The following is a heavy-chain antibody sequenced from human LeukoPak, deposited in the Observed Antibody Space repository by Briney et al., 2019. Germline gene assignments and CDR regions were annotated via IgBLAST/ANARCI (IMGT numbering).Heavy chain of an antibody. CDR3: ASDRGPNTYDY. V-gene: IGHV3-7*01. CDR1: GFTFSRYW. Sequence: GGSLRLSCAVSGFTFSRYWLGWVRQAPGKGLEWVANMNQDGSEKYYVESVKGRFIISRDNAKNSLYLQMNSLRVDDTAVYYCASDRGPNTYDYWGQGTLVTVSS. J-gene: IGHJ4*02. D-gene: IGHD3-10*01. CDR2: MNQDGSEK.